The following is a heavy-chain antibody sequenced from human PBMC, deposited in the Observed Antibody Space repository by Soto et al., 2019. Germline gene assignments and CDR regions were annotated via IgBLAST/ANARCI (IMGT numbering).Heavy chain of an antibody. Sequence: SETLSLTCAVSGYSISSSNWWGWIRQPPGKGLEWIGYIYYSGTTYYNPSLKSRVTMSVDTSKNQFSLMLTSVTAVDTAVYYCARKEIQGPIDYWGQGTLVTVSS. J-gene: IGHJ4*02. CDR1: GYSISSSNW. CDR3: ARKEIQGPIDY. CDR2: IYYSGTT. V-gene: IGHV4-28*01.